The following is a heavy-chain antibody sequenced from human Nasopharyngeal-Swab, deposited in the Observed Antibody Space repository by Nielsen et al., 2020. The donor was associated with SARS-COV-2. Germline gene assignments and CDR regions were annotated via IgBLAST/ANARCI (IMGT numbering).Heavy chain of an antibody. Sequence: ASVKVSCKVSGYTLTELSMHWVRQAPGKGLEWMEGFDPEDGETIYAQKFQGRVTMTEDTSTDTAYMELSSLRSEDTAVYYCATSPPLLPMGRHWFDPWGQGTLVTVSS. CDR1: GYTLTELS. D-gene: IGHD3-22*01. V-gene: IGHV1-24*01. CDR2: FDPEDGET. J-gene: IGHJ5*02. CDR3: ATSPPLLPMGRHWFDP.